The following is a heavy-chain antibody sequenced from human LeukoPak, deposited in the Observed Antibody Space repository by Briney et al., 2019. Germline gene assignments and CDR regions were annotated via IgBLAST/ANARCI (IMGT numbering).Heavy chain of an antibody. Sequence: ASVKVSCKASGGTFSSYAISWVRQAPGQGLEWMGGIIPIFGTANYAQKFQGGVTITADESTSTAYMELSSLRSEDTAVYYCARGFDNDEEWYFQHWGQGTLVTVSS. CDR1: GGTFSSYA. CDR2: IIPIFGTA. D-gene: IGHD3-9*01. CDR3: ARGFDNDEEWYFQH. J-gene: IGHJ1*01. V-gene: IGHV1-69*13.